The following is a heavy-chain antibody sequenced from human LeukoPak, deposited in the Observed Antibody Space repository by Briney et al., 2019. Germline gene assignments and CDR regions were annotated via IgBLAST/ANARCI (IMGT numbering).Heavy chain of an antibody. J-gene: IGHJ4*02. CDR1: GGSFSSHNYY. D-gene: IGHD3-10*01. Sequence: SETLSLTCSVSGGSFSSHNYYWSWIRQPPGRGLEWIGFISYTGTTNYNPSLQSRLTMSVDTSKNQFSLKLSSVTAADTAVYYCARGWLSFGEHFDYWGQGTLVTVSS. CDR3: ARGWLSFGEHFDY. CDR2: ISYTGTT. V-gene: IGHV4-61*01.